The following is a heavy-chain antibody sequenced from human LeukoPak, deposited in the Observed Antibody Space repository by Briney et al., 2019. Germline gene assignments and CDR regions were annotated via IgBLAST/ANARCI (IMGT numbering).Heavy chain of an antibody. CDR1: GFTFSTYR. V-gene: IGHV3-74*01. Sequence: GGSLRLSCAASGFTFSTYRMHWVRQAPGKGLLWVSRIEGDGSGTTYADSVKGRFTISRDNAKSTLYLQMNSLRVEDTAIYYCASLWELIGSWGQGTLVTVSS. D-gene: IGHD1-26*01. CDR2: IEGDGSGT. CDR3: ASLWELIGS. J-gene: IGHJ4*02.